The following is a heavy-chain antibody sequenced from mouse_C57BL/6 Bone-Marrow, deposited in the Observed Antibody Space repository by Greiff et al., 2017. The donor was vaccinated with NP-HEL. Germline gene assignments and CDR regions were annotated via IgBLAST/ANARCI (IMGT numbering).Heavy chain of an antibody. J-gene: IGHJ1*03. CDR1: GFSLTSYG. CDR2: IWSGGST. Sequence: QVQLQQSGPGLVQPSQSLSITCTVSGFSLTSYGVHWVRQSPGKGLEWLGVIWSGGSTDYNAAFISRLSISKDNSKSQVFFKMNSLQADDTAIYYCARNDIGITTAWYFDVWGTGTTVTVSS. D-gene: IGHD1-1*01. V-gene: IGHV2-2*01. CDR3: ARNDIGITTAWYFDV.